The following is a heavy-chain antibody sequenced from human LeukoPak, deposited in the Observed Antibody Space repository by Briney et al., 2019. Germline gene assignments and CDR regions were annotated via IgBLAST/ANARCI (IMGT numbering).Heavy chain of an antibody. D-gene: IGHD3-10*01. V-gene: IGHV3-30-3*01. J-gene: IGHJ3*02. CDR1: GFTFSSCA. CDR3: ARELFYYGSGDAFDI. CDR2: ISYDGSNK. Sequence: PGGSLRLSCAASGFTFSSCAMHWVRQAPGKGLEWVAVISYDGSNKYYADSVKGRFTISRDNSKNTLYLQMNSLRAEDTAVYYCARELFYYGSGDAFDIWGQGTMVTVSS.